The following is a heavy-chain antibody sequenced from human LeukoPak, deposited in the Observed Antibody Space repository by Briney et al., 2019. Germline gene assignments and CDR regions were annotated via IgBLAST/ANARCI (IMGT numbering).Heavy chain of an antibody. CDR1: GFTFSSYA. Sequence: PGGSLRLSCAASGFTFSSYAMSWVRQAPGKGLEWVSAISGSGGSTYYADSVKGRFTISRDNSKNTLYLQMNSLRAEGTAVYYCAKGIAARPRYYYYYMDVWGKGTTVTVSS. J-gene: IGHJ6*03. D-gene: IGHD6-6*01. CDR3: AKGIAARPRYYYYYMDV. V-gene: IGHV3-23*01. CDR2: ISGSGGST.